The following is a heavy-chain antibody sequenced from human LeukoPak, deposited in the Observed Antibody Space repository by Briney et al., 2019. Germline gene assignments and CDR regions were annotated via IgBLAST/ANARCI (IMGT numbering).Heavy chain of an antibody. CDR3: GNYDSSGRHDY. Sequence: GGSLRLSCAASGFIFSTFAMTWVRQAPGKGLEWVSTVSASGGITYYADSVKGRFTISRDNSRTTLFLQMNSLRAEDTAVYYCGNYDSSGRHDYWGQGTLVTVSS. D-gene: IGHD3-22*01. CDR1: GFIFSTFA. J-gene: IGHJ4*02. CDR2: VSASGGIT. V-gene: IGHV3-23*01.